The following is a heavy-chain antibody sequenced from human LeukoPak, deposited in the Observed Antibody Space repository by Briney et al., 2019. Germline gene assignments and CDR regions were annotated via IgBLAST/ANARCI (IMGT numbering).Heavy chain of an antibody. J-gene: IGHJ5*02. CDR1: GLTFSSYA. Sequence: PGGSLRLSCAASGLTFSSYAMSWVRQAPGKGLEWVSAISGSGGSTYYADSVKGRFTISRDNSKNTLYLQMNSLRAEDTAVYYCFPVTVVVPAARDWFDPWGQGTRVTVSS. CDR3: FPVTVVVPAARDWFDP. CDR2: ISGSGGST. D-gene: IGHD2-2*01. V-gene: IGHV3-23*01.